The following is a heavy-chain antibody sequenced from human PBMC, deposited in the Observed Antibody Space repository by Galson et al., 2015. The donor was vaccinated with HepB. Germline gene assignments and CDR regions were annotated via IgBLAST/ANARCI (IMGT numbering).Heavy chain of an antibody. J-gene: IGHJ5*02. Sequence: SLRLSCAASGFTFSSYWMHWVRQAPGKGLVWVSRINSDGSSASYADSVKGRFTISRDNAKNTLYLQMNSLRAEDTAVYYCARDQRSKPGVPWGQGTLVTVSS. CDR2: INSDGSSA. CDR1: GFTFSSYW. V-gene: IGHV3-74*01. D-gene: IGHD2-8*01. CDR3: ARDQRSKPGVP.